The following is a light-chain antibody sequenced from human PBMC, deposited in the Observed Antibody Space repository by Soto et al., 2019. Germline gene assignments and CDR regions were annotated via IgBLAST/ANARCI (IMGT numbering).Light chain of an antibody. J-gene: IGKJ2*01. CDR2: GAS. CDR3: QQYNNWPPNT. CDR1: QSVSSY. Sequence: EIVMTQSPATLSVSPGERATLSCRASQSVSSYLAWYQQKPGQAPRLLIDGASTRATGIPARFSGSGSGTEFTLTISSLQSEDFAVYYCQQYNNWPPNTFGQGTKLEIK. V-gene: IGKV3-15*01.